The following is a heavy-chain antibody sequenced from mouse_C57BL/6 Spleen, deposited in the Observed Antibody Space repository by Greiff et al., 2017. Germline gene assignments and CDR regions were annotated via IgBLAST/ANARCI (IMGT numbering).Heavy chain of an antibody. CDR1: GYAFTNYL. Sequence: QVQLQQSGAELVRPGTSVKVSCKASGYAFTNYLIEWVKQRPGQGLEWIGVINPGSGGTNYNEKFKGKATLTADKSSSTAYMQLSSLTSEDSAVYFCARHDYGSSFYWYFDVWGTGTTVTVSS. J-gene: IGHJ1*03. CDR2: INPGSGGT. V-gene: IGHV1-54*01. CDR3: ARHDYGSSFYWYFDV. D-gene: IGHD1-1*01.